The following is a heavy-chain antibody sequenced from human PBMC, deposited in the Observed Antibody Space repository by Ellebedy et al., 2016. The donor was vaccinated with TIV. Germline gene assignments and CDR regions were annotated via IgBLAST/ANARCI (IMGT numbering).Heavy chain of an antibody. V-gene: IGHV3-74*01. Sequence: PGGSLRLSCAASGFTFRTYWMHWVRQAPGKGLVWVAHLNNYGSTTDYADSVKGRFTISRDNAKSTLYLQMNSLRAEDTAVYYCARELIAVMDVWGKGTTVTVSS. CDR1: GFTFRTYW. CDR3: ARELIAVMDV. J-gene: IGHJ6*04. CDR2: LNNYGSTT. D-gene: IGHD2-21*01.